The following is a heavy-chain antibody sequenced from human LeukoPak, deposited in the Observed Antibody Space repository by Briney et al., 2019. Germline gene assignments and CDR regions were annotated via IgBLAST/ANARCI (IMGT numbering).Heavy chain of an antibody. J-gene: IGHJ4*02. Sequence: GGSLRLSCAASGFTFSRYGMHWVRQAPGKGLEWVAFISYVGSDKYYADSVKGRFTISRDNSKNTLYLQMNSLGAEDTALYYCAKHRGQYFDYWGQGTLVTVSS. CDR1: GFTFSRYG. CDR2: ISYVGSDK. V-gene: IGHV3-30*02. D-gene: IGHD5-12*01. CDR3: AKHRGQYFDY.